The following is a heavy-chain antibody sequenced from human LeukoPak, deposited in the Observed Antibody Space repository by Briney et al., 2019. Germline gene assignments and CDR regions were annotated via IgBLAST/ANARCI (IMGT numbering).Heavy chain of an antibody. J-gene: IGHJ6*04. D-gene: IGHD3-22*01. CDR3: AREAIEVDV. V-gene: IGHV4-39*07. CDR2: IYYSGST. Sequence: SETLSLTCTVSGGSISSSSYYWGWIRQPPGKGLEWIGSIYYSGSTYYNPSLKSRVTISVDTSKNQFSLKLSSVTAADTAVYYCAREAIEVDVWGKETTVTVSS. CDR1: GGSISSSSYY.